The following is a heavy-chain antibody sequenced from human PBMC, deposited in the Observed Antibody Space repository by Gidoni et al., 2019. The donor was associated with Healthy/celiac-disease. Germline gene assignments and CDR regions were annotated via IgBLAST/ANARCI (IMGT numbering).Heavy chain of an antibody. CDR2: IIPILGIA. J-gene: IGHJ1*01. D-gene: IGHD1-26*01. CDR1: CSSYT. Sequence: CSSYTTSWVRQAPGQGLEWMGRIIPILGIANYAQKFQGRVTITADKSTSTAYMELSSLRSEDTAVYYGAIDYRVLAGSEYFQHWGQGTLVTVSS. CDR3: AIDYRVLAGSEYFQH. V-gene: IGHV1-69*04.